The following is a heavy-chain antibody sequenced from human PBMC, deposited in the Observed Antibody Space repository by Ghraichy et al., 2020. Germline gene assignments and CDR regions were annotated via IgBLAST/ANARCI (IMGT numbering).Heavy chain of an antibody. CDR3: ARSGIKGSKGLDF. CDR2: IYRTGTT. J-gene: IGHJ4*02. V-gene: IGHV4-4*02. CDR1: GGSINSDNW. Sequence: SETPSLTCTASGGSINSDNWWSWVRQPPGKGPEWIGEIYRTGTTQYNPSLMSRVTISVDKSKNQFSLQLRSVTAADTAVYYCARSGIKGSKGLDFWGQGTLVTVSS. D-gene: IGHD6-13*01.